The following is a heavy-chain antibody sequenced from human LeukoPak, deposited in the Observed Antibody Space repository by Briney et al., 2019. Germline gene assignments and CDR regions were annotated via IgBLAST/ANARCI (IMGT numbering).Heavy chain of an antibody. V-gene: IGHV3-74*03. J-gene: IGHJ4*02. CDR3: ARVIAVAGTHFDY. D-gene: IGHD6-19*01. CDR1: GFTFSRYW. Sequence: PGGSLRLSCAASGFTFSRYWMRWVRQAPGKGLMWVSRISPDGSTTLYADSVKGRFTISRDNAKNSLYLQMNSLRAEDTAVYYCARVIAVAGTHFDYWGQGTLVTVSS. CDR2: ISPDGSTT.